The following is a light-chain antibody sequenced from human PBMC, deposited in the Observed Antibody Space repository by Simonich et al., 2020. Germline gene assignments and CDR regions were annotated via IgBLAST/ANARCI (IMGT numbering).Light chain of an antibody. CDR2: LNSDGSH. Sequence: QLVLTQSPSASASLGASVKLTCTLSSGHSSYAIAWHQQQPEKGPRYLMKLNSDGSHSKGDWIPDRFSGSSSGAERYLTISSLQSEDEADYYCQTWGTGIVFGGGTKLTVL. V-gene: IGLV4-69*01. CDR1: SGHSSYA. J-gene: IGLJ3*02. CDR3: QTWGTGIV.